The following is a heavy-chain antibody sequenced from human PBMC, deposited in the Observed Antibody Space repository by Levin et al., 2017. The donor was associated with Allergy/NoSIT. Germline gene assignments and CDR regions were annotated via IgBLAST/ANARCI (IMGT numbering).Heavy chain of an antibody. CDR2: ISSSSSTI. Sequence: SCAASGFTFSSYGMNWVRQAPGKGLEWVSYISSSSSTIYYADSVKGRFTISRDNAKNSLYLQMNSLRAEDTAVYYCARERTTGESYWGQGTLVTVSS. D-gene: IGHD1-1*01. CDR1: GFTFSSYG. J-gene: IGHJ4*02. V-gene: IGHV3-48*04. CDR3: ARERTTGESY.